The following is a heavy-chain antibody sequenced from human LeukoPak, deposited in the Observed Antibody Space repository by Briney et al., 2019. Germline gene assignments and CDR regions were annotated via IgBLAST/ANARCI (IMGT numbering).Heavy chain of an antibody. V-gene: IGHV1-18*01. Sequence: ASVMVSCKASGYTFTSYGLSWVRQAPGQGLEWMGWISDSNNKTNYAQKLQGRVTMTTDTSTSTAYMELRSLRSDDTAVYYCARGLYYYDSSGYHNDAFDIWGQGTMVTVSS. J-gene: IGHJ3*02. CDR1: GYTFTSYG. CDR3: ARGLYYYDSSGYHNDAFDI. D-gene: IGHD3-22*01. CDR2: ISDSNNKT.